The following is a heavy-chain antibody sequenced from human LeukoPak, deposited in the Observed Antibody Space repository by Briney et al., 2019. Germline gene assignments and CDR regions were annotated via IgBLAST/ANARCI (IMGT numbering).Heavy chain of an antibody. CDR3: ARDGAVVPAAKGYYYMDV. Sequence: PSETLSLTCTASGGSISSYYWSWIRQPPGKGLEWIGYIYYSGSTNYNPSLKSRVTISVGTSKNQFSLKLSSVTAADTAVYYCARDGAVVPAAKGYYYMDVWGKGTTVTVSS. CDR2: IYYSGST. D-gene: IGHD2-2*01. J-gene: IGHJ6*03. V-gene: IGHV4-59*01. CDR1: GGSISSYY.